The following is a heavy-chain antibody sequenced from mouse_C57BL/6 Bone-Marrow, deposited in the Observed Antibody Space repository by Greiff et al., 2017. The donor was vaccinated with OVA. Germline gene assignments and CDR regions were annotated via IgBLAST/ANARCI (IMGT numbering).Heavy chain of an antibody. V-gene: IGHV1-15*01. CDR1: GYTFTDYE. Sequence: QVQLKQSGAELVRPGASVTLSCKASGYTFTDYEMHWVKQTPVHGLEWIGAIDPETGGTAYNQKFKGKAILTADKSSSTAYMELRSLTSEDSAIYYCATSDYYGSSYGYFDVWGTGTTVTVSS. D-gene: IGHD1-1*01. J-gene: IGHJ1*03. CDR2: IDPETGGT. CDR3: ATSDYYGSSYGYFDV.